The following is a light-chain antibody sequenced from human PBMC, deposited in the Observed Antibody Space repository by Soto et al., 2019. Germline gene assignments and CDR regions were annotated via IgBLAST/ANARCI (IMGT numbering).Light chain of an antibody. J-gene: IGKJ2*01. CDR3: HQSYSTNT. Sequence: DIQMTQSPSSLSASVGDRVTITCRASQSISNYLNWYQQKPGKAPQLLIYAASSLQSGVPSRFSGTGSGTDVTLTISSLQPEDFATYYCHQSYSTNTFGQGTKLEIK. V-gene: IGKV1-39*01. CDR1: QSISNY. CDR2: AAS.